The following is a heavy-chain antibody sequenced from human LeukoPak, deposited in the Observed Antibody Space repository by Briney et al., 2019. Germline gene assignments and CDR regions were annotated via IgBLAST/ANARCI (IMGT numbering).Heavy chain of an antibody. J-gene: IGHJ4*02. CDR2: IYYSGST. CDR3: AREGSSGWYEGGYYFDY. D-gene: IGHD6-19*01. Sequence: SETLSLTCTVSGGSISSSSYYWGWIRPPPGKGLEWIGSIYYSGSTYYNPSLKSRVTISVDTSKNQFSLKLSSVTAAVTAVYYCAREGSSGWYEGGYYFDYWGQGTLVTVSS. CDR1: GGSISSSSYY. V-gene: IGHV4-39*07.